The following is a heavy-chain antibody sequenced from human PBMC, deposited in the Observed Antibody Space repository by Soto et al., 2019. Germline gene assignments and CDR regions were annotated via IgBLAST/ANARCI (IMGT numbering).Heavy chain of an antibody. Sequence: PGGSLRLSCAASGFTFNNYAMGWVRQASGKGLEWVSAISGSGGSTYYADSVKGRFTISRDNSKNTLYLQMNSLRAEDTAVYYCANALVMYAPGQYYFDYWGQGTLVTVSS. CDR3: ANALVMYAPGQYYFDY. CDR1: GFTFNNYA. J-gene: IGHJ4*02. D-gene: IGHD2-8*02. V-gene: IGHV3-23*01. CDR2: ISGSGGST.